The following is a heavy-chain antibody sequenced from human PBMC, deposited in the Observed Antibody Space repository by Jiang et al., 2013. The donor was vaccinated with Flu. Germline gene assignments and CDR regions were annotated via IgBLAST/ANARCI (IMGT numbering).Heavy chain of an antibody. J-gene: IGHJ5*02. CDR2: IIPILGIA. D-gene: IGHD2-2*02. CDR3: ARTPQPDEYLLYRWFDP. Sequence: GAEVKKPGSSVKVSCKASGGTFSSYAISWVRQAPGQGLEWMGRIIPILGIANYAQKFQGRVTITADKSTSTAYMELSSLRSEDTAVYYCARTPQPDEYLLYRWFDPWGQGTLVTVSS. CDR1: GGTFSSYA. V-gene: IGHV1-69*04.